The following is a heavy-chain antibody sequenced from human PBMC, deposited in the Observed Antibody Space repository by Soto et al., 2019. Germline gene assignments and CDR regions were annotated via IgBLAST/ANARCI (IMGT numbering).Heavy chain of an antibody. CDR1: GFTFSNAW. CDR3: TTDQGYFDWLADY. J-gene: IGHJ4*02. V-gene: IGHV3-15*01. D-gene: IGHD3-9*01. CDR2: IKSKTDGGTT. Sequence: GGSLRLSCAASGFTFSNAWMSWVRQAPGRGLEWVGRIKSKTDGGTTDYAAPVKGRFTISRDDSKNALYLQMNSLKTEDTAVYYCTTDQGYFDWLADYWGQGTLVTVSS.